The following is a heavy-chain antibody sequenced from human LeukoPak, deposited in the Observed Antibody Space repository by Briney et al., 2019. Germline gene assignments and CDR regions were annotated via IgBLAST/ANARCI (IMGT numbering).Heavy chain of an antibody. CDR3: GRESESSINYYYYGMDV. D-gene: IGHD3-10*01. CDR2: IKQDGSEN. V-gene: IGHV3-7*05. J-gene: IGHJ6*02. Sequence: PGGSLRLSCAASGFTFSSYWMSWVRQAPGKGLEWVANIKQDGSENYYVDSVKGRFTISRDNAKNSLYLQMNSLRAEDTAVYYCGRESESSINYYYYGMDVWGQGTTVTVSS. CDR1: GFTFSSYW.